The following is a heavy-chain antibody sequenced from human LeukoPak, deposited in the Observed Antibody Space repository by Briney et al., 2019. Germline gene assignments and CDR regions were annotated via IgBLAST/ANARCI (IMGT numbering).Heavy chain of an antibody. J-gene: IGHJ4*02. D-gene: IGHD2-21*02. CDR1: GYSISSGYY. CDR2: IYHSGST. Sequence: SETLSLTCTVSGYSISSGYYWGWIRQPPGKGLEWIGSIYHSGSTYYNPSLKSRVTISVGTSKNQFSLKLSSVTAADTAVYYCAKSCGGDCYSGDYWGQGTLVTVSS. V-gene: IGHV4-38-2*02. CDR3: AKSCGGDCYSGDY.